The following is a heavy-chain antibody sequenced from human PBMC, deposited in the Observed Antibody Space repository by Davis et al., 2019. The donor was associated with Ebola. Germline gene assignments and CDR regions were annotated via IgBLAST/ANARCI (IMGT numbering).Heavy chain of an antibody. CDR3: AREAVWRFDP. Sequence: GESLKISCAASGFSFSSHWMSWVRQAPGKGLAWVANIRQDGSEKHYADSVKGRFTISRDNAKNSLYLQMNSLRAEDTAVYYCAREAVWRFDPWGQGTLVTVSS. CDR2: IRQDGSEK. J-gene: IGHJ5*02. D-gene: IGHD3-16*01. CDR1: GFSFSSHW. V-gene: IGHV3-7*03.